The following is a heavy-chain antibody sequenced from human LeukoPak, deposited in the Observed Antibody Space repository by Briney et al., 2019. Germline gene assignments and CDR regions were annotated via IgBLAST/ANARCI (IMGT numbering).Heavy chain of an antibody. CDR3: ARDQDYGMDV. Sequence: SETLSLTCTVSGGSISSYYWSWIRQPAGSGLEWIGRFYTSGTSNYNPSLKSRVTMPVDTSKNQFSLKLSSVTAADTAVYYCARDQDYGMDVWGQGTTVTISS. J-gene: IGHJ6*02. CDR2: FYTSGTS. V-gene: IGHV4-4*07. CDR1: GGSISSYY.